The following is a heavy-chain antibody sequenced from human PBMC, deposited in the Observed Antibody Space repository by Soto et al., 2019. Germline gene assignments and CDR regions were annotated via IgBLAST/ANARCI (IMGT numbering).Heavy chain of an antibody. CDR1: GYTFTSYD. Sequence: ASVKVSCKASGYTFTSYDINWVRQATGQGLEWMGWMNPNSGNTGYAQKFQGRVTMTRNTSISTAYMELSSLRSEDTAVYYCATKLRYFDWGVYYYYYGMDVWGQGTTVTVSS. D-gene: IGHD3-9*01. CDR2: MNPNSGNT. V-gene: IGHV1-8*01. CDR3: ATKLRYFDWGVYYYYYGMDV. J-gene: IGHJ6*02.